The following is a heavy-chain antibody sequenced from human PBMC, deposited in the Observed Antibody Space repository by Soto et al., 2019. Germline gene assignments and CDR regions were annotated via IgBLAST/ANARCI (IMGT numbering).Heavy chain of an antibody. V-gene: IGHV1-3*01. D-gene: IGHD3-10*01. CDR1: GYIFTSYS. J-gene: IGHJ6*02. Sequence: GASVKVSCKTSGYIFTSYSMHWVRQAPGQRPEWMGWIHGNDGTTKYSQTFQGRVTMTTDTSTSTAYMELRSLRSDDTAVYYCARDMLLWFGDVAYYYGMDVWGQGTTVTVSS. CDR3: ARDMLLWFGDVAYYYGMDV. CDR2: IHGNDGTT.